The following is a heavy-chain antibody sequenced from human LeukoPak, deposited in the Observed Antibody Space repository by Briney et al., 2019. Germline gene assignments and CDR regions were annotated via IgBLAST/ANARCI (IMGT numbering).Heavy chain of an antibody. D-gene: IGHD4-23*01. CDR3: ARDLGGGPPGY. J-gene: IGHJ4*02. CDR1: RLIFSTYW. CDR2: INQNGSEK. Sequence: GGSLRLSCAASRLIFSTYWMSWVRQAPGKGLEWVANINQNGSEKYYMDSVKGRFTISRDNAKNSLYLQMNSLRAEDTAVYYCARDLGGGPPGYWGQGTLVTVSS. V-gene: IGHV3-7*01.